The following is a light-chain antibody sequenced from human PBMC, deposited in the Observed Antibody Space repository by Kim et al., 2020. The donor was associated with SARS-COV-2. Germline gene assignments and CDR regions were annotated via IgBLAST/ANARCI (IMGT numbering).Light chain of an antibody. V-gene: IGKV3-15*01. CDR1: QSVSSN. Sequence: EIVLTQSPATLSVSPGERATLSCRASQSVSSNLAWYQQKPGQAPRLLINDASTRATGIPARFSGSGSGTEFTLTISSLQSEDFAVYYCQQYNNWWTFGQGTKVDIK. J-gene: IGKJ1*01. CDR3: QQYNNWWT. CDR2: DAS.